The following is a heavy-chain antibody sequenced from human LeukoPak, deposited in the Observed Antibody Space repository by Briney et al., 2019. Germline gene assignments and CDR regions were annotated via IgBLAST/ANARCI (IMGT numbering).Heavy chain of an antibody. Sequence: PSXTLSLTCTVSGGSISSSSYYWGWIRQPPGKGLEWIRSIYYSGSTYYNPSLKSRFTISVDTSKNQFSLKLSSVTAADTAVYYCARAPLKYYYDSSAFDIWGQGTMVTVSS. CDR3: ARAPLKYYYDSSAFDI. J-gene: IGHJ3*02. CDR2: IYYSGST. CDR1: GGSISSSSYY. V-gene: IGHV4-39*01. D-gene: IGHD3-22*01.